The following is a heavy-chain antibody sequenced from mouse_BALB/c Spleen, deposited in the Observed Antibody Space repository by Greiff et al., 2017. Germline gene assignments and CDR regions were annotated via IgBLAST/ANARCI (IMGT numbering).Heavy chain of an antibody. CDR2: IYPGDGDT. V-gene: IGHV1-82*01. J-gene: IGHJ2*01. Sequence: VQLQQSGPELVKPGASVKISCKASGYAFSSYWMNWVKQRPGQGLEWIGRIYPGDGDTNYNGKFKGKATLTADKSSSTADMQLSSLTSVDSAVYFCARSKYYGSSYFDYWGQGTTLTVSS. CDR1: GYAFSSYW. D-gene: IGHD1-1*01. CDR3: ARSKYYGSSYFDY.